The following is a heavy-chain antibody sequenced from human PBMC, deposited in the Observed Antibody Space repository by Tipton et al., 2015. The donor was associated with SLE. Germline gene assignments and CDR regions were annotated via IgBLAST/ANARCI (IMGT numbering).Heavy chain of an antibody. V-gene: IGHV4-59*01. CDR1: GGSISSYY. D-gene: IGHD1-26*01. CDR2: IYYSGST. CDR3: AREDGVGYFDY. Sequence: TLSLTCTVSGGSISSYYWSWIQQPPGKGLEWIGYIYYSGSTNYNPSLKSRVTISVDTSKNQFSLKLSSVTAADTAVYYCAREDGVGYFDYWGQGTLVTVSS. J-gene: IGHJ4*02.